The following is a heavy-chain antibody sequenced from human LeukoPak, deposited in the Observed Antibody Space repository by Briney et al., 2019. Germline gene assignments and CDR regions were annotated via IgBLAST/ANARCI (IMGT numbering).Heavy chain of an antibody. D-gene: IGHD1-1*01. CDR3: ARTQGNDAFDI. CDR1: GGSISSGDYY. CDR2: IYSCGST. J-gene: IGHJ3*02. Sequence: PSETLSLTCTVSGGSISSGDYYWSWIRQPPGKGLEWIGYIYSCGSTYYNPSLKSRVTISVDTSKNQLSLKLSSVTAADTAVYYCARTQGNDAFDIWGQGTVVTVSS. V-gene: IGHV4-30-4*08.